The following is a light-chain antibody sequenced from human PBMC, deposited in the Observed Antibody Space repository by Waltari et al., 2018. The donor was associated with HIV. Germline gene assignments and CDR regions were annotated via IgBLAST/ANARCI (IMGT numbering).Light chain of an antibody. CDR1: QSVGSSN. V-gene: IGKV3-20*01. Sequence: EIVLTQSLGTLSMSPGERATLPCRASQSVGSSNLAWYQQKPGQAPRLLIYGTSNRATGTPDRFSGSGSATDFILTINRLEPEDFAVYHCQQYGSSPWTFGQGTKVEIK. CDR2: GTS. J-gene: IGKJ1*01. CDR3: QQYGSSPWT.